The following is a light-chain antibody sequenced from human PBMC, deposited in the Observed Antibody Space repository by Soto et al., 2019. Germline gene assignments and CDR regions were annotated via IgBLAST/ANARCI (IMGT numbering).Light chain of an antibody. CDR2: GAS. CDR1: QSVSSN. Sequence: EIVMTQSAATLSVSPGERATLSWRASQSVSSNLAWYQQKPGQAPRLLIYGASTRATGIPARFSGSGCGTEFTLTISSLQSEDFAVYYCQQYNNWPPITFGQGTRLEIK. CDR3: QQYNNWPPIT. V-gene: IGKV3-15*01. J-gene: IGKJ5*01.